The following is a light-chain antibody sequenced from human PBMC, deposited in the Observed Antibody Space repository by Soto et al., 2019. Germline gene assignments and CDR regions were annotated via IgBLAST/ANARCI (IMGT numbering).Light chain of an antibody. J-gene: IGKJ2*01. CDR3: QHYDSYPVI. CDR2: RAS. Sequence: DIQMTQSPVTLSASVGDRVAITCRASQSIAAWLGWYQHEPGKAPKLLIYRASHLASGVPSRFSGSGSVTEFTFAITSLQPDDCATYGCQHYDSYPVIFGQGTNLES. V-gene: IGKV1-5*03. CDR1: QSIAAW.